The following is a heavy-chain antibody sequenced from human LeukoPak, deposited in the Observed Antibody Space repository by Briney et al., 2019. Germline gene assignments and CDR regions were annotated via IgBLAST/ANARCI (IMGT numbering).Heavy chain of an antibody. Sequence: PGGSLRLSCAASGFTFSSYAMHWVRQAPGKGLEWVAVISYDGSNKYYADSVKGRFTISRDNSKNTLYLQMNSLRAEDTAVYYCASGPTYYYDSSGIKDAFDIWGQGTMVTVSS. D-gene: IGHD3-22*01. CDR3: ASGPTYYYDSSGIKDAFDI. CDR1: GFTFSSYA. CDR2: ISYDGSNK. V-gene: IGHV3-30-3*01. J-gene: IGHJ3*02.